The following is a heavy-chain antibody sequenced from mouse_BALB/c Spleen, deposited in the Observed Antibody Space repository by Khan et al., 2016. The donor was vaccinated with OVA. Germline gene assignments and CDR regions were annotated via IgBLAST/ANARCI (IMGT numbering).Heavy chain of an antibody. CDR2: INPDNDGI. CDR3: AREAANWDFFFAY. CDR1: GYTFTNYV. V-gene: IGHV1S136*01. J-gene: IGHJ3*01. D-gene: IGHD4-1*01. Sequence: VQLQQSGPDLVKPGASVKMSCKASGYTFTNYVMHWVKQKPGQGLEWIGYINPDNDGIRYNEKFKDKATLTSDKSSSHAYLALSSLTSEDSAVYYCAREAANWDFFFAYWGQGTLVTVSA.